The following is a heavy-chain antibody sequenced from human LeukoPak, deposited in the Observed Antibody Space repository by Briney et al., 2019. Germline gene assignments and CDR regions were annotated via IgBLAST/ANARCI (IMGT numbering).Heavy chain of an antibody. CDR3: ARSVEGYCSGGSCYSYYYYVDV. CDR2: IYYSGST. Sequence: SETLSLTCTVSGGSISSYYWSWIRQPPGKGLEWIGYIYYSGSTNYNPSLKSRVTISVDTSENQFSLKLSSVTAADTAVYYCARSVEGYCSGGSCYSYYYYVDVWGKGTTVTVSS. J-gene: IGHJ6*03. V-gene: IGHV4-59*01. D-gene: IGHD2-15*01. CDR1: GGSISSYY.